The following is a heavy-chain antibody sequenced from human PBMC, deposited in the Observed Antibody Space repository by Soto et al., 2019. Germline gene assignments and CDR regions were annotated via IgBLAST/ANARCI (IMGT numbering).Heavy chain of an antibody. CDR1: GGSISSYY. CDR3: ARDLAGYYYMDV. D-gene: IGHD3-10*01. V-gene: IGHV4-59*01. J-gene: IGHJ6*03. CDR2: IYYSGST. Sequence: SSETLSLTCTVSGGSISSYYWSWIRQPPGKGLEWIGYIYYSGSTNYNPSLKSRVTISVDTSKNQFSLKLSSVTAADTAVYYCARDLAGYYYMDVWGKGTTVTVSS.